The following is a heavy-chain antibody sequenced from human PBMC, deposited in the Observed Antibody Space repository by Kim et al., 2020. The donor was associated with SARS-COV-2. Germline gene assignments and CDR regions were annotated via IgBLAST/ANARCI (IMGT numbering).Heavy chain of an antibody. CDR3: ATGIYYYGSGSYYNTLFHYGMDV. CDR1: GFTFDDYA. D-gene: IGHD3-10*01. J-gene: IGHJ6*02. Sequence: GGSLRLSCAASGFTFDDYAMHWVRQAPGKGLEWVSGISWNSGSIGYADSVKGRFTISRDNAKNSLYLQMNSLRAEDTALYYCATGIYYYGSGSYYNTLFHYGMDVWGQGTTVTVSS. CDR2: ISWNSGSI. V-gene: IGHV3-9*01.